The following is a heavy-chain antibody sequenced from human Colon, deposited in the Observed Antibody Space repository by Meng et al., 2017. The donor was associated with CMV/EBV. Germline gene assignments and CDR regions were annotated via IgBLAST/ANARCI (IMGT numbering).Heavy chain of an antibody. CDR1: GFTFRTYS. D-gene: IGHD6-19*01. CDR3: ASGWPPDY. V-gene: IGHV3-21*06. J-gene: IGHJ4*02. Sequence: GGSLKISCPASGFTFRTYSLNWVRQAPGKGLEWVSAISHSSHTYHADSVKGRFTLSRDNSQNSVFLQLNSLTAEDTAVYYCASGWPPDYWGQGTLVTVSS. CDR2: ISHSSHT.